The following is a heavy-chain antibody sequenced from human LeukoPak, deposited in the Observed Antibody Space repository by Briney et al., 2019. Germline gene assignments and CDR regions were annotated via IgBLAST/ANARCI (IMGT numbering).Heavy chain of an antibody. CDR3: AKPWDSSGSIVGDY. Sequence: GGSLRLSCAASGFTFSSYAMNSVRQAPGKGIGWVAAISYDGSNKYYADSVKGRFTISRDNSKSTLYLQMNSLRAEDTAVYYCAKPWDSSGSIVGDYWGQGTLVTVSS. J-gene: IGHJ4*02. CDR1: GFTFSSYA. V-gene: IGHV3-30*01. CDR2: ISYDGSNK. D-gene: IGHD3-22*01.